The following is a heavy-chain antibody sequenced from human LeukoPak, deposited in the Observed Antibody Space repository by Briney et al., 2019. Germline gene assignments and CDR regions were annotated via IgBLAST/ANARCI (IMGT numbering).Heavy chain of an antibody. CDR2: IYYSGST. CDR1: GGSISSYY. Sequence: SETLSLTCTVSGGSISSYYWSWIRQPPGKGLEWIGYIYYSGSTNYNPSLKSRVTISVDTSKNQFSPKLSSVTAADTAVYYCARDRDSSGPPRFDYWGQGTLVTVSS. J-gene: IGHJ4*02. V-gene: IGHV4-59*01. CDR3: ARDRDSSGPPRFDY. D-gene: IGHD3-22*01.